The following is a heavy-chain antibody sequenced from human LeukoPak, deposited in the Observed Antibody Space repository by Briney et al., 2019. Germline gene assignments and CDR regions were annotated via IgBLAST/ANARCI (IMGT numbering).Heavy chain of an antibody. D-gene: IGHD3-9*01. J-gene: IGHJ4*02. CDR2: IYYSGST. CDR3: ARVNLLRYFDWLRASSSARYYFDY. CDR1: GDSISSHY. V-gene: IGHV4-59*11. Sequence: SGTLSLTCTVSGDSISSHYWSWIRQPPGKGLEWIGYIYYSGSTNYNPSLKSRVTISVDTSKNQFSLKLSSVTAADTAVYYCARVNLLRYFDWLRASSSARYYFDYWGQGTLVTVSS.